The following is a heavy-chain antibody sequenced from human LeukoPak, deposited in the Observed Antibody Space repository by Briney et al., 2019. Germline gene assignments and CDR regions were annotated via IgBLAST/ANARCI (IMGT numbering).Heavy chain of an antibody. J-gene: IGHJ3*02. D-gene: IGHD6-19*01. V-gene: IGHV3-23*01. Sequence: PGGSLRLSCAAAGFTFNSRWMHWVRQAPGKGLEWVSAISGSGGSTYYADSVKGRFTISRDNSKNTLYLQMNSLRAEDTAVYYCAKDVYGSGLDAFDIWGQGTMVTVSS. CDR2: ISGSGGST. CDR3: AKDVYGSGLDAFDI. CDR1: GFTFNSRW.